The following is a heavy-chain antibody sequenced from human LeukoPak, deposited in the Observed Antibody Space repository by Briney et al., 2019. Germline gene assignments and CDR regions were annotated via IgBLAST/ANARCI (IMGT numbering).Heavy chain of an antibody. CDR3: AKVSGANTAWNAFDI. D-gene: IGHD3-10*01. V-gene: IGHV3-9*01. CDR2: ISWNSGSI. J-gene: IGHJ3*02. CDR1: GFTFDDYA. Sequence: GGSLRLSCAASGFTFDDYAMHWVRQAPGKGLEWVSGISWNSGSIGYADSVKGRFTISRDNAKNSLYLQMNSLRAEDTALYYCAKVSGANTAWNAFDIWGQGTMVTVSS.